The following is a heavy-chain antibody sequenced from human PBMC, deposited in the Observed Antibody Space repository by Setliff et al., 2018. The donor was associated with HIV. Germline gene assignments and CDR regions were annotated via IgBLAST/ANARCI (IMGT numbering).Heavy chain of an antibody. CDR3: ARDTAIGWYGESKMSDF. CDR1: GYTFTGHF. Sequence: ASVKVSCKTAGYTFTGHFIHWMRQAPGQGLEWMGWINPNSGGTDYAWRFEDRVTMTSDTSIRTVYMELSSLRSDDTAVYYCARDTAIGWYGESKMSDFWGQGTLVTVSS. CDR2: INPNSGGT. V-gene: IGHV1-2*02. J-gene: IGHJ4*02. D-gene: IGHD3-10*01.